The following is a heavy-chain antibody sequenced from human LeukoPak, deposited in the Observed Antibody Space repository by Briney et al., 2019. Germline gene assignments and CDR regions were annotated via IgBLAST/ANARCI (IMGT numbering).Heavy chain of an antibody. CDR1: GGSISSGGYY. CDR3: ARGAPLWSFGEVSDAFDI. J-gene: IGHJ3*02. D-gene: IGHD3-16*01. V-gene: IGHV4-30-2*01. CDR2: IYHSGST. Sequence: SETLSLTCTVSGGSISSGGYYWSWIRQPPGKGLEWIGYIYHSGSTYYNPSLKSRVTISIDTSKNQFSLKLSSVTAADTAVYYCARGAPLWSFGEVSDAFDIWGQGTMVTVSS.